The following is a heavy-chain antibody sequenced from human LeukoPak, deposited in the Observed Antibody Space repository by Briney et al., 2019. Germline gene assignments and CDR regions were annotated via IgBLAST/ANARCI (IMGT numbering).Heavy chain of an antibody. D-gene: IGHD6-13*01. Sequence: ASVKVSCKASGGIFNSKALSWVRQAPGQGLEWMGIINPSGGSTSYAQKFQGRVTMTRDTSTSTVYMELSSLRSEDTAVYYCARAVGRSSWYGYWGQGTLVTVSS. J-gene: IGHJ4*02. CDR2: INPSGGST. CDR1: GGIFNSKA. CDR3: ARAVGRSSWYGY. V-gene: IGHV1-46*02.